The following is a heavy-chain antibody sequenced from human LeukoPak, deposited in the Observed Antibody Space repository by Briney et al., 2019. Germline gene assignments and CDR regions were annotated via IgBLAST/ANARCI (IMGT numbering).Heavy chain of an antibody. CDR2: ISSSSSYI. CDR1: GFTFSSYS. CDR3: ARATVTTGVTLDYYYYYYMDV. V-gene: IGHV3-21*01. J-gene: IGHJ6*03. D-gene: IGHD4-11*01. Sequence: GGSLRLSCAASGFTFSSYSMNWVRQAPGKGLEWVSSISSSSSYIYYADSVKGRFTISRDNAKNSLYLQMNSLRAEDTAVYYCARATVTTGVTLDYYYYYYMDVWGKGTTVTVSS.